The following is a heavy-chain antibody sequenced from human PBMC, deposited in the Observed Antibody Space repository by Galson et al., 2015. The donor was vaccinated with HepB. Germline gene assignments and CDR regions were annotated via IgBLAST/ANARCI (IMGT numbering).Heavy chain of an antibody. V-gene: IGHV5-51*01. D-gene: IGHD3-3*01. J-gene: IGHJ4*02. CDR3: ARHDINFGGGDFDY. CDR1: GYSFTSYW. CDR2: IYPGDPDT. Sequence: QSGAEVKKPGESLRISCKGSGYSFTSYWIGWVRQMPGKGLEWMGIIYPGDPDTRYSPSFQGQVTISADKSIRTVYLQWSSLKASDAAIYYCARHDINFGGGDFDYWGQGTRVTVSS.